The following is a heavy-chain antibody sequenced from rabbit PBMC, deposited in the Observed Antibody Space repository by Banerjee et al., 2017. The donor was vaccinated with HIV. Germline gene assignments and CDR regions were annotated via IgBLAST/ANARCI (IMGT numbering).Heavy chain of an antibody. Sequence: QEQLVESGGGLVQPEGSLTLTCTASGFSFSSIYWICWVRQAPGRGLEWIGCVNTGSSAATYYASWATGRFTISKTSSTTVTLQMTSLTAADTATYFCARSYAGKAITSLNLWGPGTLVTVS. CDR2: VNTGSSAAT. J-gene: IGHJ4*01. CDR3: ARSYAGKAITSLNL. V-gene: IGHV1S45*01. CDR1: GFSFSSIYW. D-gene: IGHD4-2*01.